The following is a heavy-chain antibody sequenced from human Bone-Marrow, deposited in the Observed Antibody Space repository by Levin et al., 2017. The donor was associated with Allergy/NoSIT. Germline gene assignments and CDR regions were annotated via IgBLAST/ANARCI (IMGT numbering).Heavy chain of an antibody. CDR1: GFTVSGNY. J-gene: IGHJ4*02. CDR2: IYSGGST. Sequence: PGGSLRLSCAASGFTVSGNYMSWARQAPGKGLEWVSVIYSGGSTHYAGSVKGRFTISRDNSKNTVYLQMNSLRVEDTAVYYCAREMSTEYNYWGQGTPVTVSS. V-gene: IGHV3-66*01. CDR3: AREMSTEYNY. D-gene: IGHD5/OR15-5a*01.